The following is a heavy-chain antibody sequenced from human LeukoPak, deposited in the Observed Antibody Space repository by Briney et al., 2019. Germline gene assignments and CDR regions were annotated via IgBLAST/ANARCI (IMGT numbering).Heavy chain of an antibody. CDR1: GGSFSGYY. CDR2: INHSGST. J-gene: IGHJ6*03. Sequence: PSETLSLTCAVYGGSFSGYYWSWIRQPPGKGLEWIGEINHSGSTNYNPSLKSRVTISVDTSKKQFSLKLSSVTAADTAVYYCARGVRDRQWLRSRGDYMDVWGKGTTVTVSS. V-gene: IGHV4-34*01. CDR3: ARGVRDRQWLRSRGDYMDV. D-gene: IGHD5-12*01.